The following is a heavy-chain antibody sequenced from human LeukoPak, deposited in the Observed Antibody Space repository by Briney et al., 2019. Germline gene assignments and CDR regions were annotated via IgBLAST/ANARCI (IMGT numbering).Heavy chain of an antibody. Sequence: GGSLRLSCAASGFTFSSYAMHWVRQAPGKGLEWVAVISYDGSNKYYADSVKGRFTISRDNSKNTLYLQMNSLRAKDTAVYYCARDPYGDYGMGAFDIWGQGTMVTVSS. V-gene: IGHV3-30-3*01. J-gene: IGHJ3*02. D-gene: IGHD4-17*01. CDR3: ARDPYGDYGMGAFDI. CDR2: ISYDGSNK. CDR1: GFTFSSYA.